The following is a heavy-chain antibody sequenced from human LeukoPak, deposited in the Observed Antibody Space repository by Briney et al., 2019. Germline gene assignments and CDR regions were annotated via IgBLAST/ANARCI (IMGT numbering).Heavy chain of an antibody. Sequence: PSETLSLTCPVCVGSISSYYWIWIRQPPGKGLEWIGYIYYSGSTNYNPSLKSRVTISVDTSKNQFSLKLSSVTAADTAVYYCAKTYDSSGYSKLPGAFDIWGQGTMVTVSS. CDR1: VGSISSYY. CDR3: AKTYDSSGYSKLPGAFDI. J-gene: IGHJ3*02. V-gene: IGHV4-59*01. CDR2: IYYSGST. D-gene: IGHD3-22*01.